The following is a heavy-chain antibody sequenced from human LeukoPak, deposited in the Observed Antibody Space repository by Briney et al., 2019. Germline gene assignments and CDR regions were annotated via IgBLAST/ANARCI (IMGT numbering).Heavy chain of an antibody. CDR1: GFTFNNYW. CDR2: IKQDGSEK. V-gene: IGHV3-7*01. CDR3: ASDPHHASRMDV. D-gene: IGHD1-14*01. Sequence: PGGSLRLSCAASGFTFNNYWMSRVRQAPGKGLEWVANIKQDGSEKYYVDSVKGRFTISRDNAKNSLYLQMNSLRAEDTAVYYCASDPHHASRMDVWGQGTTVTVSS. J-gene: IGHJ6*02.